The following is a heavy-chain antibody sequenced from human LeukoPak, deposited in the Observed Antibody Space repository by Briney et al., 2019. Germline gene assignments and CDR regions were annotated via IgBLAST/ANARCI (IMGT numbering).Heavy chain of an antibody. D-gene: IGHD3-16*01. CDR2: RYYSGST. J-gene: IGHJ1*01. CDR1: GGSISSYY. CDR3: ARVRGDFETD. V-gene: IGHV4-59*01. Sequence: SETLSLTCSVSGGSISSYYWTWIRQPPGKGLEWIGYRYYSGSTTYNPSLKSRVTISVDTSKSQFSLKLISVIAADTAIYYCARVRGDFETDWGQGTLVTVPS.